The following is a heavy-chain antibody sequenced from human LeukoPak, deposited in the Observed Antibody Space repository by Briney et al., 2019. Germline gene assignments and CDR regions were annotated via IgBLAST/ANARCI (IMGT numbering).Heavy chain of an antibody. Sequence: SETLSLTCTVSGGSLSSYYWSWIRQPAGKGLEWIGRIYTSGTTHYNPSLTSRVTMSVDTSKNQFSLNLSSVTAADTAVYYCARLSTVTTSFDYWGQGTLVTVSS. CDR3: ARLSTVTTSFDY. CDR2: IYTSGTT. V-gene: IGHV4-4*07. D-gene: IGHD4-17*01. J-gene: IGHJ4*02. CDR1: GGSLSSYY.